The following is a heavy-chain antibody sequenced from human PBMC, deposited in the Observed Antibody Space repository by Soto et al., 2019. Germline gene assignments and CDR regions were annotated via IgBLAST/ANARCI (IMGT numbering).Heavy chain of an antibody. CDR3: ARHRGSGPRTAAALLDY. Sequence: SETLSLTCTISGDSINTKTSYWGWIRQPPGRSLEWIGAIYYSGITYYNPSLEGRVTISVDASKNRFSLNLSSVTATDTAIYYCARHRGSGPRTAAALLDYWGQGTLVTVSS. CDR1: GDSINTKTSY. CDR2: IYYSGIT. J-gene: IGHJ4*02. D-gene: IGHD6-13*01. V-gene: IGHV4-39*01.